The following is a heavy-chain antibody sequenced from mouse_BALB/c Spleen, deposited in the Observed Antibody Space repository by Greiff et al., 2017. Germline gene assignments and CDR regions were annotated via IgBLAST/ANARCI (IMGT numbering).Heavy chain of an antibody. V-gene: IGHV3-6*02. CDR3: ARRSHLDY. CDR2: ISYDGSN. CDR1: GYSITSGYY. Sequence: EVQLQESGPGLVKPSQSLSLTCSVTGYSITSGYYWNWIRQFPGNKLEWMGYISYDGSNNYNPSLKNRISITRDTSKNQFFLKLNSVTTEDTATYYCARRSHLDYGGQGTTLTVSS. D-gene: IGHD6-1*01. J-gene: IGHJ2*01.